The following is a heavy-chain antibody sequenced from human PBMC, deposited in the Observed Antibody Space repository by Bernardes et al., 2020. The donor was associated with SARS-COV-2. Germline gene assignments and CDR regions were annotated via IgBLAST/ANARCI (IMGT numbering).Heavy chain of an antibody. CDR1: GFTFSNFV. J-gene: IGHJ6*02. D-gene: IGHD1-1*01. CDR2: ISSDGSNE. V-gene: IGHV3-30-3*01. Sequence: GSLRLSCAASGFTFSNFVMHWVRQAPGKGLDWVAVISSDGSNENFADSVKDRFTISRDNSKNMLSLQMNSLRADDTAVYYCARDPKGSPGTTYYYFYGLDVWGQGTTVTVSS. CDR3: ARDPKGSPGTTYYYFYGLDV.